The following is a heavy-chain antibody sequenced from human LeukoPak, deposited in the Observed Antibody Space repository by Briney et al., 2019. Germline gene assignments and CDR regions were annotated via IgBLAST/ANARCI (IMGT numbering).Heavy chain of an antibody. CDR3: AVGGYCSSTSCYVPQYGMDV. J-gene: IGHJ6*04. Sequence: PSETLSLTCTVSGCSVSSGIYYWSWIRQPPGKGLEWIGYIYYSGSTNYNPSLKSRVTISVDTSKNQFSLKLSSVTAADTAVYYCAVGGYCSSTSCYVPQYGMDVWGKGTTITVSS. D-gene: IGHD2-2*01. V-gene: IGHV4-61*01. CDR2: IYYSGST. CDR1: GCSVSSGIYY.